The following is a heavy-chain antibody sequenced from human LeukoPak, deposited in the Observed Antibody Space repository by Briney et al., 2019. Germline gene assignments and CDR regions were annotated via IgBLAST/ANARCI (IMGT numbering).Heavy chain of an antibody. CDR1: GGSISSGSYY. CDR3: ARPTMMTAFDI. J-gene: IGHJ3*02. D-gene: IGHD3-22*01. CDR2: IYYSGST. Sequence: SETLSLTCTVSGGSISSGSYYWAWIRQPPGKGLEWIGSIYYSGSTYYNPSPKCRVSISVDTSKNQFSLKLTSVTAADTAVYYCARPTMMTAFDIWGQGTMVIVSS. V-gene: IGHV4-39*07.